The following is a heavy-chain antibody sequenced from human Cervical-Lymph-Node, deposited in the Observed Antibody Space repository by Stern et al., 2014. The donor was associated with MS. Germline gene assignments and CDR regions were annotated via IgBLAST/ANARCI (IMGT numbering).Heavy chain of an antibody. CDR3: ARDRFNSGWFLDH. Sequence: QVQLVQSGPGLVKPSETLSLTCTVSGGSISGGDSYSWSWIRQPAGQGLQWIGRISATGGTIYNPSLTSRVTVSVEPSKNPVSLQLPSVTAADTAVYYCARDRFNSGWFLDHWGQGALVTVSS. V-gene: IGHV4-61*02. CDR2: ISATGGT. D-gene: IGHD6-19*01. CDR1: GGSISGGDSYS. J-gene: IGHJ4*02.